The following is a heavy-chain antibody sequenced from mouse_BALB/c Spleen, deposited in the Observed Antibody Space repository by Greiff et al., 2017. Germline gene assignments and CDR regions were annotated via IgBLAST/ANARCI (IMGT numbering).Heavy chain of an antibody. CDR3: ARDADYYGSSPYAMDY. J-gene: IGHJ4*01. CDR2: IYPGDGDT. Sequence: QVQLQQSGPELVKPGASVKISCKASGYAFSSSWMNWVKQRPGQGLEWIGRIYPGDGDTNYNGKFKGKATLTADKSSSTAYMQLSSLTSVDSAVYFCARDADYYGSSPYAMDYGGQGTSVTVSS. CDR1: GYAFSSSW. D-gene: IGHD1-1*01. V-gene: IGHV1-82*01.